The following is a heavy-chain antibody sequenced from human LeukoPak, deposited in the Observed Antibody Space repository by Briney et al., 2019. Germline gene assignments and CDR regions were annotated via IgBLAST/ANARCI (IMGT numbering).Heavy chain of an antibody. V-gene: IGHV3-21*01. CDR1: GFTFSSYS. D-gene: IGHD3-22*01. CDR2: ISSSSSYI. Sequence: PAGSLRLSCAASGFTFSSYSMNWVRQAPGKGLEWVSSISSSSSYIYYADSVKGRFTISRDNAKNSLYLQMNSLRAEDTAVYYCARESPSYYDSSGLWGQGTLVTVSS. J-gene: IGHJ4*02. CDR3: ARESPSYYDSSGL.